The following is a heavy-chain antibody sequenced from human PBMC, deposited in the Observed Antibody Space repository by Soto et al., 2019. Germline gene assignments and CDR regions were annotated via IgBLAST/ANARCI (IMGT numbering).Heavy chain of an antibody. V-gene: IGHV4-30-4*01. Sequence: SETLSLTCTVSGGSISSGDYYWSWIRQPPGKGLEWIGYTYYSGSTYYNPSLKSRVTISVDTSKNQFSLKLSSVTAADTAVYYCARARQLWLLGGMDVWGQGTTVT. D-gene: IGHD5-18*01. J-gene: IGHJ6*02. CDR2: TYYSGST. CDR1: GGSISSGDYY. CDR3: ARARQLWLLGGMDV.